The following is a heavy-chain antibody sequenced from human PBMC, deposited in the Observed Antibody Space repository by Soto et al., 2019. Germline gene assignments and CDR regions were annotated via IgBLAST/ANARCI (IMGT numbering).Heavy chain of an antibody. CDR1: GFTFDDYA. CDR2: ISWNSDMI. CDR3: VKDTYILVGATHLDS. V-gene: IGHV3-9*01. Sequence: GGALRLSCAASGFTFDDYAMHWVRQGPGKGLEWVSGISWNSDMITYADSVKGRFTVSRDNAKNSLDLEMNSLRVEDTALYYCVKDTYILVGATHLDSWGQGTLVTVSS. J-gene: IGHJ4*02. D-gene: IGHD1-26*01.